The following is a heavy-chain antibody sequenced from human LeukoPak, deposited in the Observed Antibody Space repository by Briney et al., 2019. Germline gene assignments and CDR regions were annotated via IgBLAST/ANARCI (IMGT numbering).Heavy chain of an antibody. V-gene: IGHV3-7*03. CDR2: IRKDGSEK. CDR3: ARDGAARGSGSFGD. Sequence: PGGSLRLSCAASGFTFSSYGMNWVRQAPGKGLEWVANIRKDGSEKFYVESVKGRFTISRDNARNSLFLQMNSLRVEDTAIYFCARDGAARGSGSFGDWGQGTLVTVSS. J-gene: IGHJ4*02. D-gene: IGHD3-10*01. CDR1: GFTFSSYG.